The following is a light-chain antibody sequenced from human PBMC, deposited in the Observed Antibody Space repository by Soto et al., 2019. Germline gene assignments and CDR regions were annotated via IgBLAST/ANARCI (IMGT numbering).Light chain of an antibody. V-gene: IGKV3-20*01. Sequence: EIVLTQSPGTLSLSPVERATLSCSASQSVSSSYLAWYQQKPGQAPRLLIYGASSRATGIPDRFSGSGSGTDFTLTISRLEPEDFAVYYCQQYGSSSITFGQGTRREI. CDR1: QSVSSSY. J-gene: IGKJ5*01. CDR2: GAS. CDR3: QQYGSSSIT.